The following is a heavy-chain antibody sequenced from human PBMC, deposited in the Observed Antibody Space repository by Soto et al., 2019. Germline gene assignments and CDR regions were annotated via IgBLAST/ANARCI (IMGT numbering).Heavy chain of an antibody. CDR3: AAVGGTYYDYVWGSYRPSAFDI. V-gene: IGHV1-58*01. Sequence: EASVKVSCKASGFTFTSSAVQWVRQARGQRLEWIGWIVVGSGNTNYAQKFQERVTITRDMSTSTAYMELSSLRSEDTAVYYCAAVGGTYYDYVWGSYRPSAFDIWGQGTMVTVSS. CDR2: IVVGSGNT. D-gene: IGHD3-16*02. CDR1: GFTFTSSA. J-gene: IGHJ3*02.